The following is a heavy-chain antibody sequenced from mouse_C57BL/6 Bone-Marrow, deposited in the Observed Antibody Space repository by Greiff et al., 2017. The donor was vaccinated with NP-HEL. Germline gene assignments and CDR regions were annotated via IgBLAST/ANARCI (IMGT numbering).Heavy chain of an antibody. CDR1: GFTFSDYG. Sequence: EVKLMESGGGLVQPGGSLKLSCAASGFTFSDYGMAWVRQAPRKGPEWVAFISNLAYSIYYADTVTGRFTISRENAKNTLYLEMSSLRSEDTAMYYCARQGGTGTLFAYWGQGTLVTVSA. CDR3: ARQGGTGTLFAY. D-gene: IGHD4-1*01. J-gene: IGHJ3*01. V-gene: IGHV5-15*01. CDR2: ISNLAYSI.